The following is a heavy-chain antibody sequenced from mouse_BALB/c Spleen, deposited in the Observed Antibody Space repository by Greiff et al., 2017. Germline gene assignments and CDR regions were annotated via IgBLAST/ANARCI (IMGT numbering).Heavy chain of an antibody. V-gene: IGHV6-6*02. D-gene: IGHD1-3*01. CDR2: IRLKSNNYAT. Sequence: EVKLMESGGGLVQPGGSMKLSCVASGFTFSNYWMNWVRQSPEKGLEWVAEIRLKSNNYATHYAESVKGRFTISRDDSKSSVYLQMNNLRAEDTGIYYCTRSSYAMDYWGQGTSVTVSS. CDR3: TRSSYAMDY. CDR1: GFTFSNYW. J-gene: IGHJ4*01.